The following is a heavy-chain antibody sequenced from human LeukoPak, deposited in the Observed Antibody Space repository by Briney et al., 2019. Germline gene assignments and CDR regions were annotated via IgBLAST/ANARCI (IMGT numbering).Heavy chain of an antibody. CDR2: ISYDGSNK. V-gene: IGHV3-30-3*01. D-gene: IGHD3-22*01. Sequence: AGGSLRLSCAASGFTFSSYAMHWVRQAPGKGLEWVAVISYDGSNKYYADSVKGRFTISRDNSKNTLYLQMNSLRAEDTAVYYCASKTATYDSSGSLEFDPWGQGTLVTVSS. J-gene: IGHJ5*02. CDR1: GFTFSSYA. CDR3: ASKTATYDSSGSLEFDP.